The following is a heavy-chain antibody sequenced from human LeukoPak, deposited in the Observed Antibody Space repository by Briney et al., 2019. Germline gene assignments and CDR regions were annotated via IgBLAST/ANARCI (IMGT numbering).Heavy chain of an antibody. CDR1: GGSFSGYY. CDR3: ARGGGLRFLEWLLLASNWFDP. J-gene: IGHJ5*02. CDR2: INHSGST. D-gene: IGHD3-3*01. V-gene: IGHV4-34*01. Sequence: PSETLSLTCAVYGGSFSGYYWSWIRQPPGKGLEWIGEINHSGSTNYNPSLKSRVAISVDTSKNQFSLKLSSVTAADTAVYYCARGGGLRFLEWLLLASNWFDPWGQGTLVTVSS.